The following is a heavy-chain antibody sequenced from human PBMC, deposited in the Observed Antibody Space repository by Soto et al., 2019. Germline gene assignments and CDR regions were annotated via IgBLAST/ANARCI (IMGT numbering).Heavy chain of an antibody. J-gene: IGHJ6*02. Sequence: ASVKVSCKASGYTFTSYGISWVRQAPGQGLEWMGWISAYNGNTNYAQKLQGRVTMTTDTSTSTAYMELRSLRSDDTAVYYCGSVYGVLTVYAPLGVNYGMDVWGQGTTVTVSS. D-gene: IGHD2-8*01. CDR1: GYTFTSYG. V-gene: IGHV1-18*01. CDR2: ISAYNGNT. CDR3: GSVYGVLTVYAPLGVNYGMDV.